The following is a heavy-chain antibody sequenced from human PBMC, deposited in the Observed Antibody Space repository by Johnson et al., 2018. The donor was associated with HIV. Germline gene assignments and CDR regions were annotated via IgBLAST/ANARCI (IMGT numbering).Heavy chain of an antibody. Sequence: VQLVESGGGVVQPGRSLRLSCAASGFTFSSYAIHWVRQAPGKGLEWVAVISYDGSNKYYADSVKGRFTISRDNSKNTLYLQMNNLRAEDTAVYYCAKSAKQWQDAFDIWGQGTMVTVSS. J-gene: IGHJ3*02. D-gene: IGHD6-19*01. CDR1: GFTFSSYA. CDR2: ISYDGSNK. V-gene: IGHV3-30*04. CDR3: AKSAKQWQDAFDI.